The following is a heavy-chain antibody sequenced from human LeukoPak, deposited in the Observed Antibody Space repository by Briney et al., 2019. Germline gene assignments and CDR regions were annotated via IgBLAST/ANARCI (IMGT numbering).Heavy chain of an antibody. CDR2: MNPNSGNT. Sequence: ASVKLSCNASGYTFTSYNITWVWLGTGQGLEWMGWMNPNSGNTGYAQKFQGRFTMTRNTSISTAYMELSSLRSEDTAVYYCARGGSGSYYNGDDYWGQGTLVTVSS. D-gene: IGHD3-10*01. J-gene: IGHJ4*02. CDR1: GYTFTSYN. CDR3: ARGGSGSYYNGDDY. V-gene: IGHV1-8*01.